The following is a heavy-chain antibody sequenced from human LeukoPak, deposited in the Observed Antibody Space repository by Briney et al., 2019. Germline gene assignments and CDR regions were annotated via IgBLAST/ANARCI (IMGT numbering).Heavy chain of an antibody. CDR3: ARDHGYCSGGSCLNWFDP. V-gene: IGHV1-69*04. CDR2: IIPILGIA. Sequence: SVKVSCKASGGTFSSYAFSWVRQAPGQGLEWMGRIIPILGIANYAQKFQGRVTITADKSTSTAYMELSSLRSEDTAVYYCARDHGYCSGGSCLNWFDPWGQGTLVTVSS. J-gene: IGHJ5*02. CDR1: GGTFSSYA. D-gene: IGHD2-15*01.